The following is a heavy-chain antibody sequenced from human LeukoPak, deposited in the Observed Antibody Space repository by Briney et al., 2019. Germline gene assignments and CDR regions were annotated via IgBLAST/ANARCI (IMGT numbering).Heavy chain of an antibody. Sequence: ASVKVSCKVSGYTLTELSMHWVRQAPGKGLEWMGGFDPEDGETIYAQKFQGRVTMTEDTSTDTAYIELSSLRSEDTAVYYCATGTYVLRYFDWSLGAFDIWGQGTMVTVSS. J-gene: IGHJ3*02. CDR2: FDPEDGET. CDR3: ATGTYVLRYFDWSLGAFDI. CDR1: GYTLTELS. V-gene: IGHV1-24*01. D-gene: IGHD3-9*01.